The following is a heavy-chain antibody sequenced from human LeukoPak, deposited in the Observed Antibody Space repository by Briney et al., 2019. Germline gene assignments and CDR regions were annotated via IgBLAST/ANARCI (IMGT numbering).Heavy chain of an antibody. V-gene: IGHV5-10-1*01. D-gene: IGHD2-2*01. CDR3: AISSTSPLSY. CDR2: IAPSDSYT. Sequence: GASLKISCKGSEYSFTSYLISWVRQMPGKGLEWMGRIAPSDSYTNYSLSFHGHVTISADKSISTAYLQWSSLKASDTAMYYCAISSTSPLSYWGQGTLVTVSS. J-gene: IGHJ4*02. CDR1: EYSFTSYL.